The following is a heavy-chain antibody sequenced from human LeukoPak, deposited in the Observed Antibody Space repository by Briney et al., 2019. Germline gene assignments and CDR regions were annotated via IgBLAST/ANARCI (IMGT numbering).Heavy chain of an antibody. CDR3: ARVAKERVGGVYYFDY. J-gene: IGHJ4*02. Sequence: PRGSLRLSWAASGFTFNDDDMHWVRQATGKGLEWVSAIGTAGDTFYTGSVKGRFTISRENAKNSLYLQMNSLRAGDTAVYYCARVAKERVGGVYYFDYWGQGTLVTVSS. V-gene: IGHV3-13*01. CDR2: IGTAGDT. D-gene: IGHD1-1*01. CDR1: GFTFNDDD.